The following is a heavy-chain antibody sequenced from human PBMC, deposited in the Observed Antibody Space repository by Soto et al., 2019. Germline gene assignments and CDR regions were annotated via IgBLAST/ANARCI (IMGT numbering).Heavy chain of an antibody. CDR3: SMLPVRGAPNES. J-gene: IGHJ5*02. CDR2: IKSKPDGGTI. Sequence: DVQLVESGGGLVTPGGSVRLSCSASGFTFNNAWIHWVRQAPGKGLEWVGRIKSKPDGGTIDNAAPVKGRFILSRDDSNNTVFLQMNSLQMDDTAVYFFSMLPVRGAPNESWGQGSLVTVSS. V-gene: IGHV3-15*01. D-gene: IGHD3-10*01. CDR1: GFTFNNAW.